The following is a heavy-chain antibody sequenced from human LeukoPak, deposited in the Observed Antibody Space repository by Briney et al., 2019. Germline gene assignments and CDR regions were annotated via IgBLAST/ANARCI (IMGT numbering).Heavy chain of an antibody. V-gene: IGHV1-2*02. CDR1: GYTFTGYY. CDR2: TNPDSDYR. J-gene: IGHJ3*02. CDR3: ARQSRDDAFDI. D-gene: IGHD5-24*01. Sequence: ASVKVSCKASGYTFTGYYMHWVRQAPGHGLEWMGWTNPDSDYRYYAQRFQGRVTMTRDTSINTAYMQLNRLQSDDTAIYYCARQSRDDAFDIWGQGTMVTVSS.